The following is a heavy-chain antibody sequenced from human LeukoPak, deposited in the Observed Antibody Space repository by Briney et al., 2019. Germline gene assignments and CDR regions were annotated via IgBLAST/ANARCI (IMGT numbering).Heavy chain of an antibody. D-gene: IGHD7-27*01. CDR2: IYDSGST. J-gene: IGHJ3*02. Sequence: PSETLSLTCTVSGGSIRSSYYYWGWIRQPPGKGLEWIGSIYDSGSTYYNPSLKSRVTISVDTSKNQFSLKLNSVTAADTAVYYCARGLGAFDIWGQGTMVTVSS. CDR3: ARGLGAFDI. V-gene: IGHV4-39*01. CDR1: GGSIRSSYYY.